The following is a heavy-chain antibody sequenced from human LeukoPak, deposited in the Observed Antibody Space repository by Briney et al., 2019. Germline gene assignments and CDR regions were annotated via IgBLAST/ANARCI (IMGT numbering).Heavy chain of an antibody. CDR3: ARDLTDDFWSGYHFDY. CDR2: ISSSSNYI. V-gene: IGHV3-21*01. CDR1: GFTFNNYC. Sequence: GGSLRLSCAASGFTFNNYCMNWARQAPGKGLEWVSSISSSSNYIYYADSVKGRFTISRDNAENSLYLQMNSLRAEDTAVYYCARDLTDDFWSGYHFDYWGQGTLVTVSS. D-gene: IGHD3-3*01. J-gene: IGHJ4*02.